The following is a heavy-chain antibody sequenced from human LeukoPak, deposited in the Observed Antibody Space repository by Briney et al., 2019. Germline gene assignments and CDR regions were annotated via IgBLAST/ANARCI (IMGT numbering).Heavy chain of an antibody. CDR3: AKGVQLWWYFDY. J-gene: IGHJ4*02. CDR2: IGGSGGST. D-gene: IGHD5-18*01. V-gene: IGHV3-23*01. Sequence: PGESLRLSCAASGFTVSSNYMSWVRQVPGKGLEWVSGIGGSGGSTYYADSVKGRFTISRDDSKNTLYLQMNSLRAEDTAVYYCAKGVQLWWYFDYWGQGTLVTVSS. CDR1: GFTVSSNY.